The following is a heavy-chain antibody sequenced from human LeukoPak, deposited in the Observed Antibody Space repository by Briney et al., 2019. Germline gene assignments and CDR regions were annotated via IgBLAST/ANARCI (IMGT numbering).Heavy chain of an antibody. D-gene: IGHD1-7*01. CDR3: ARDWGNWNYDY. CDR1: GLTVFTNY. V-gene: IGHV3-66*01. Sequence: PGRSLRLSCTASGLTVFTNYMSWVRQAPGKGLEWVSLISSGGSTYYADSVRDRFTISRDNSKNTLYLQMNNLRAEDTAVYYCARDWGNWNYDYWGQGSLVTVSS. J-gene: IGHJ4*02. CDR2: ISSGGST.